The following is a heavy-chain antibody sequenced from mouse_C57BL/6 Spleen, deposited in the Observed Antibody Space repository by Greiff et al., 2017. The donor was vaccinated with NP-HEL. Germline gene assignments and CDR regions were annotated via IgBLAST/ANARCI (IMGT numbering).Heavy chain of an antibody. CDR3: ARGYDGYTAWFAY. V-gene: IGHV1-76*01. D-gene: IGHD2-3*01. CDR2: IYPGSGNT. J-gene: IGHJ3*01. Sequence: VQLQQSGAELVRPGASVKLSCKASGYTFTDYYINWVKQRPGQGLEWIARIYPGSGNTYYNEKFKGKATLTAEKSSSTAYMQLSSLTSEDSAVYFCARGYDGYTAWFAYWGQGTLVTVSA. CDR1: GYTFTDYY.